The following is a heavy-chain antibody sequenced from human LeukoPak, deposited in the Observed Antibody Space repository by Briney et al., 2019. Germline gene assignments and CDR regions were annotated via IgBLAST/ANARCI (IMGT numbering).Heavy chain of an antibody. CDR3: VYDQPYYYESRGFDY. D-gene: IGHD3-22*01. CDR2: IRYDGSNK. Sequence: GGSLRLSCAASGFSINTFGMHWVRQAPGKGLKWVAFIRYDGSNKYYAESVKGRFTISRDNSKNTLYLQMNSLRAEDTAVYYCVYDQPYYYESRGFDYWGQGTLVTVSS. CDR1: GFSINTFG. V-gene: IGHV3-30*02. J-gene: IGHJ4*02.